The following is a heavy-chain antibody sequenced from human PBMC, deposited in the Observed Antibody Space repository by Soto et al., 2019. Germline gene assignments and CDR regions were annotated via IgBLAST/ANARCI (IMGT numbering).Heavy chain of an antibody. CDR2: ISVTGGTS. D-gene: IGHD3-9*01. J-gene: IGHJ4*02. V-gene: IGHV3-23*01. CDR1: GLSISTYA. Sequence: EVQLLESGGGLVQPGGSLRLSCVVSGLSISTYAMTWVRQAPGKGLEWVSSISVTGGTSYHADSVKGRLTISRDNSKNTLYLQMKSLRAEDTAIYYCAINAGTDPDYFESGIGDWGQGTLVTVSS. CDR3: AINAGTDPDYFESGIGD.